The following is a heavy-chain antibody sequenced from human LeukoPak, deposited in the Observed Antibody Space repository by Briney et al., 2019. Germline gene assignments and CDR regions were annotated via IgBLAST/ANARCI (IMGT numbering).Heavy chain of an antibody. CDR2: KHNSGST. D-gene: IGHD5-24*01. V-gene: IGHV4-59*11. CDR3: ARGGDGYNLGAFDI. J-gene: IGHJ3*02. CDR1: GGSISSHN. Sequence: SETLSLTCTVSGGSISSHNWRWVRHAPGGRGGRVGYKHNSGSTKYNSSFKSRVTISVDTSKNQFSLKLSSVTAADTAVYYCARGGDGYNLGAFDIWGQGTMVTVSS.